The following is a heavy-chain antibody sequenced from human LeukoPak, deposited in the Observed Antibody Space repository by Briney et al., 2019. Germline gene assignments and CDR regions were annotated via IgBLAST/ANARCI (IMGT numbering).Heavy chain of an antibody. D-gene: IGHD3-10*01. V-gene: IGHV5-51*01. CDR2: IYPGNSDT. Sequence: GESLKISCNGSGYSFSSYWIGWGRQTPGKGLEWMGIIYPGNSDTRYSPSFQGQVTISADKSISTAHLQRSSLKASDTAMYYCARLHYFGLGNYYNVGDYWGQGTLVTVSS. J-gene: IGHJ4*02. CDR3: ARLHYFGLGNYYNVGDY. CDR1: GYSFSSYW.